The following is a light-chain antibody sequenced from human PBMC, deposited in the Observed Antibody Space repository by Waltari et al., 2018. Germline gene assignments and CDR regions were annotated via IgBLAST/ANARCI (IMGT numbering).Light chain of an antibody. CDR1: QSVTSSY. CDR2: GAS. J-gene: IGKJ4*01. V-gene: IGKV3-20*01. Sequence: EIVLTQSPGTLSLSPGERATLSCRASQSVTSSYLAWYQQKPGQAPRLLMYGASSRVTGIPDRFSGSGSGTDFTLTISRLEPEDFAVYYCQQYGSSPPLTFGGGTKVEIK. CDR3: QQYGSSPPLT.